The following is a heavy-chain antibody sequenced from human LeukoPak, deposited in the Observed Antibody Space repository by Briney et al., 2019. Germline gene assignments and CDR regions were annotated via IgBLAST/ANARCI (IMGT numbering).Heavy chain of an antibody. CDR1: GGSISSSSHY. CDR2: IYYSGSS. J-gene: IGHJ4*02. CDR3: ATLQGYRLDY. D-gene: IGHD5-18*01. Sequence: SETLSLTCTVSGGSISSSSHYWGWIRQPPGKGLEWIGSIYYSGSSYYNPSLKSRVTISVDTSKNQFSLKLSSVTAADTAVYYCATLQGYRLDYWGQGTLVTVSS. V-gene: IGHV4-39*07.